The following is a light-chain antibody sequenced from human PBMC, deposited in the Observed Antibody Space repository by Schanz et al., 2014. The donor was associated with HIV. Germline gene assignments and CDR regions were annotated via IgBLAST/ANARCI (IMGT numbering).Light chain of an antibody. Sequence: QLVLTQSPSASASLGASVKLTCTLSSGYSSYAIAWHQQQPEKGPRYLMNLNSDGSHSKGDGIPDRFSGSSSGAERYLTISSLQSEDEADYYCQTWGTGIRVFGGGTKVTVL. CDR2: LNSDGSH. CDR1: SGYSSYA. J-gene: IGLJ3*02. CDR3: QTWGTGIRV. V-gene: IGLV4-69*01.